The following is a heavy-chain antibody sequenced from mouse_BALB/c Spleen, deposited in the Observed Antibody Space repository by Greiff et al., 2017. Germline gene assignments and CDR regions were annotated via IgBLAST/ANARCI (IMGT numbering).Heavy chain of an antibody. CDR1: GYTFTSYW. CDR3: TRQLGLRAMDY. Sequence: LQQPGSELVRPGASVKLSCKASGYTFTSYWMHWVKQRHGQGLEWIGNIYPGSGSTNYDEKFKSKGTLTVDTSSSTAYMHLSSLTSEDSAVYYCTRQLGLRAMDYWGQGTSVTVSS. CDR2: IYPGSGST. D-gene: IGHD3-1*01. V-gene: IGHV1S22*01. J-gene: IGHJ4*01.